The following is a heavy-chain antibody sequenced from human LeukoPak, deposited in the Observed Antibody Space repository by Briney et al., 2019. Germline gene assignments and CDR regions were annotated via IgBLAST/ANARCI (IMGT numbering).Heavy chain of an antibody. Sequence: PSETLSLTCTVSGGSISSSSYYWGWIRQPPGKGLEWIGSIYYSGTTYYNPSLKSRVTMSVDTSKNQFSLKLNSVTAADTAVYYCARLRRRDGYNPYPIDFWGQGTLVTVSS. V-gene: IGHV4-39*01. D-gene: IGHD5-24*01. CDR2: IYYSGTT. CDR3: ARLRRRDGYNPYPIDF. CDR1: GGSISSSSYY. J-gene: IGHJ4*02.